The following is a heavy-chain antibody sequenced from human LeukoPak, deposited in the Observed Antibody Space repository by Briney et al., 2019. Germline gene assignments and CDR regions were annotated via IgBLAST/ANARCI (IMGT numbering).Heavy chain of an antibody. D-gene: IGHD3-10*01. Sequence: GGSLRLSCAASGFTFSSYGMSWVRQAPGKGLEWVSAISGSGGSTYYADSVKGRFTISRDNSKNTLYLQMNSLRAEDTAVYYCAKVIILLWFGEFFGDWGQGTLVTVSS. V-gene: IGHV3-23*01. CDR3: AKVIILLWFGEFFGD. CDR2: ISGSGGST. J-gene: IGHJ4*02. CDR1: GFTFSSYG.